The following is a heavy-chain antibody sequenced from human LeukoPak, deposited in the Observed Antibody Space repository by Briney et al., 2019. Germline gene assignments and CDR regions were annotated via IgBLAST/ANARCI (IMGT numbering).Heavy chain of an antibody. CDR1: GYTLTELS. J-gene: IGHJ4*02. D-gene: IGHD3-9*01. CDR2: INPSGGST. V-gene: IGHV1-46*01. Sequence: ASVKVSCKVSGYTLTELSMHWVRQAPGKGLEWMGIINPSGGSTSYAQKFQGRVTMTRDTSTSTFYMEVSSLRSEDTAVYYCARDPDILTGYPLYSFDYWGLGTLVTVSS. CDR3: ARDPDILTGYPLYSFDY.